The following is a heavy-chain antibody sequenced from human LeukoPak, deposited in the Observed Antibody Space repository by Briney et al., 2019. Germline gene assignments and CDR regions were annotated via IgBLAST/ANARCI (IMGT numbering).Heavy chain of an antibody. Sequence: ALVKVSCKASGYTFTGYYIHWVRQAPGQGLEWMGWINPNSGGTNYAQKFQGRVTMTRDTSISTAYMELSRLRSDDTAVYYCARDWDIAVAFFDCWGQGTLVTVSS. V-gene: IGHV1-2*02. J-gene: IGHJ4*02. D-gene: IGHD6-19*01. CDR2: INPNSGGT. CDR3: ARDWDIAVAFFDC. CDR1: GYTFTGYY.